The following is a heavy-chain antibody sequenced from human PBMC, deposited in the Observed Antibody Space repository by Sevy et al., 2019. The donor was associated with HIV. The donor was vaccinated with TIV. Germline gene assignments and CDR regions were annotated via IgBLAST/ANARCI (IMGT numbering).Heavy chain of an antibody. Sequence: GGSLRLSCAASGYIFSSYTMTWVRQAPGKGLEWVSGITGSGGNTYYADSVKGRFTISRDNSKSTLYLQMNNLRAEDTAVYYCAKGLRHKFYGEGNYYYYGMDVWGQGTTVTVSS. J-gene: IGHJ6*02. CDR2: ITGSGGNT. CDR3: AKGLRHKFYGEGNYYYYGMDV. D-gene: IGHD2-21*01. V-gene: IGHV3-23*01. CDR1: GYIFSSYT.